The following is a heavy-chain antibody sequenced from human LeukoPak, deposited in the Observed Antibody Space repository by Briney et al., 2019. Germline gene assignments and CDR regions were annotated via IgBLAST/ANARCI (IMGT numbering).Heavy chain of an antibody. CDR3: ARAYDTSGYFNAFDI. V-gene: IGHV4-4*07. D-gene: IGHD3-22*01. J-gene: IGHJ3*02. CDR2: IYTSGST. CDR1: GGSISSYY. Sequence: SETLSLTCTVSGGSISSYYWSWIRQPAGKGLEWIGRIYTSGSTNYNPSLKSRVTMSVDTSKNQFSLKLISVTAADTAVYYCARAYDTSGYFNAFDIWGHGTMVTVSS.